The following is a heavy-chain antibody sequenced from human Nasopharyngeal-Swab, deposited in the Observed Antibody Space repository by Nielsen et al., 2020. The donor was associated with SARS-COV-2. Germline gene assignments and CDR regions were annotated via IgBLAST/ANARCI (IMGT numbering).Heavy chain of an antibody. V-gene: IGHV3-49*03. J-gene: IGHJ1*01. CDR3: ARDRPVAGSPYFLH. CDR2: IRSKAYGGTT. CDR1: GFTFGGYA. D-gene: IGHD6-19*01. Sequence: GESLKISCTASGFTFGGYAMSWFRQAPGKGLEWVGFIRSKAYGGTTEYAASVKGRFSISRDDSKSIAYLQMNSLKSEDTAVYYCARDRPVAGSPYFLHWGQGTLVTVSS.